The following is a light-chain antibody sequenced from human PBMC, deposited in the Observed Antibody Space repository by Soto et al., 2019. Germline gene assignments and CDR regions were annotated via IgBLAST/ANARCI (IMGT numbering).Light chain of an antibody. CDR2: DAS. J-gene: IGKJ5*01. CDR3: QQYDALPIT. Sequence: DIQMTQSPSSLSASVGDRVTITCQASQDIDKCLNWYQQKPGKAPKLLIDDASNVETGVSSRFSGSGSGTHFTFPISSLQPHDIATYYCQQYDALPITFGQGTRLEMK. CDR1: QDIDKC. V-gene: IGKV1-33*01.